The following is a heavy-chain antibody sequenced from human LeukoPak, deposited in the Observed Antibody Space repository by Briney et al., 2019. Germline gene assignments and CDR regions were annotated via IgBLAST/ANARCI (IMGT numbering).Heavy chain of an antibody. D-gene: IGHD3-22*01. CDR1: GFTFSNYE. CDR2: ISNSGSGI. Sequence: GGSLRLSCATSGFTFSNYEMNWVRQAPGKGLEWVSYISNSGSGIYYADSVKGRFTISRDNAKNSLYLQMNSVRVDDTAVYYCAKDSGSYYFDHWGQGTLVTVSS. V-gene: IGHV3-48*03. J-gene: IGHJ4*02. CDR3: AKDSGSYYFDH.